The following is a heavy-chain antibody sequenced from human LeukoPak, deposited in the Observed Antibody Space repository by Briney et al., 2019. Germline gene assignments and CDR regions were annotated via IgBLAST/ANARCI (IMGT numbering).Heavy chain of an antibody. Sequence: AASVTVSCKATGYTFTDHFIHWVRPAPGQGLEWMGWINPQSGGTSYAQKFQGRVTMARDTSVRAAYMELSRLTSDDTAVYYCARGGIQPWLALDHWGQGTLVTVSS. CDR2: INPQSGGT. V-gene: IGHV1-2*02. CDR3: ARGGIQPWLALDH. J-gene: IGHJ4*02. D-gene: IGHD1-1*01. CDR1: GYTFTDHF.